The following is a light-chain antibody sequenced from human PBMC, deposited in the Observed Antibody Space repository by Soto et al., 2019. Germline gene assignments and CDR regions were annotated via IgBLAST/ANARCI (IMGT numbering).Light chain of an antibody. CDR1: QSVSSY. CDR2: DAS. V-gene: IGKV3-11*01. CDR3: QQRSNWPPPGYT. Sequence: EIVLTQSPATLSLSPGERATLSCRASQSVSSYLAWYQQKPGQAPRLLIYDASNRATGIPARFSGSGSGTDFTLTISSLEPEDFGVYCCQQRSNWPPPGYTFGQGTKLEIK. J-gene: IGKJ2*01.